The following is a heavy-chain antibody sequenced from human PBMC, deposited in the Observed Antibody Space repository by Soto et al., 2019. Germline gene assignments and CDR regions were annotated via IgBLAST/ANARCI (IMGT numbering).Heavy chain of an antibody. CDR2: IWYDGNNK. J-gene: IGHJ4*02. Sequence: VRLSCAASGFTFSNYGMHWVRQAPGKGLEWVAVIWYDGNNKYYADSVKGRFTISRDNSNNTLYVQMTSLRAEDTAVYYCARGLHSLFDYWGQGTMVTVSS. D-gene: IGHD2-21*01. CDR3: ARGLHSLFDY. V-gene: IGHV3-33*01. CDR1: GFTFSNYG.